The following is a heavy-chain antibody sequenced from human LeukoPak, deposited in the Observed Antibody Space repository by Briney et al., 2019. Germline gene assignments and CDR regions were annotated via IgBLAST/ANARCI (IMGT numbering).Heavy chain of an antibody. D-gene: IGHD3-9*01. J-gene: IGHJ4*02. CDR3: AKWGDYDVLTGYYVSDY. Sequence: GGSLRLSCAASGFTFSNYAMSWVRQAPGKGLEWVSAITGGGSGIYYADSMKSRFTISRDNSKNPLYLQINSLRAEDTAVYCCAKWGDYDVLTGYYVSDYWGQGTLVTVSS. V-gene: IGHV3-23*01. CDR1: GFTFSNYA. CDR2: ITGGGSGI.